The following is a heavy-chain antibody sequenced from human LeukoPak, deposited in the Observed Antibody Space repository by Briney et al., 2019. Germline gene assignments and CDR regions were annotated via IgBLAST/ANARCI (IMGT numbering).Heavy chain of an antibody. CDR3: ARGASKYGFEAFDI. CDR2: INPNSAGT. CDR1: GYTFSGYY. V-gene: IGHV1-2*02. J-gene: IGHJ3*02. D-gene: IGHD5-24*01. Sequence: ASVKVSCKASGYTFSGYYIHWVRQAPGQGHEWMGWINPNSAGTNFTQKFQGRVTMTRDTSISTAYMDLRRLRSDDTAVYYCARGASKYGFEAFDIWGQGTRVSVSS.